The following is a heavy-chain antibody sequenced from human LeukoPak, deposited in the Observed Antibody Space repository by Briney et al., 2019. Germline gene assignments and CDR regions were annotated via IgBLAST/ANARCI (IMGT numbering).Heavy chain of an antibody. J-gene: IGHJ1*01. CDR2: TNTDGSST. D-gene: IGHD4-23*01. CDR3: YGANAEH. CDR1: GFTFSSYW. Sequence: LGGSLRLSCAASGFTFSSYWMHWVRQAPGKGLVWVSGTNTDGSSTMYADSVKGRFTIARDNAKNTLYLQMNSLRAEDTAVYYCYGANAEHWGQGTLVTDSS. V-gene: IGHV3-74*03.